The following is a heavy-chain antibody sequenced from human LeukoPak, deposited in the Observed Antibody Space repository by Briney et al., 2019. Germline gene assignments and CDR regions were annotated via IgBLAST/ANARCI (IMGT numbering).Heavy chain of an antibody. CDR1: GYTFTGYY. CDR2: INPNSGGT. V-gene: IGHV1-2*02. J-gene: IGHJ5*02. Sequence: GASVKVSCKASGYTFTGYYMHWVRQAPGQGLEWMGWINPNSGGTNYAQKFQGRVTMTRDTSISTAYMELSGLRSDDTAVYYCARAKKGFNSRPSWDWFDPWGQGTLVTVSS. CDR3: ARAKKGFNSRPSWDWFDP. D-gene: IGHD1-1*01.